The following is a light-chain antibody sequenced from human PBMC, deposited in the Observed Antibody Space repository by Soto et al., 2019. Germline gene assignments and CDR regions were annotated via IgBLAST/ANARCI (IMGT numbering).Light chain of an antibody. V-gene: IGLV1-40*01. CDR3: QSYDSSLSVV. CDR1: SSNIGAGYY. Sequence: QSVLTQPPSVSGAPGQRVTISCTGSSSNIGAGYYVHWYQQLPGTAPKLLIYGNSNRPSGVPDRFSGSKSGTSASLAITGIQAEDEADYYCQSYDSSLSVVFGGGTKLTVL. CDR2: GNS. J-gene: IGLJ2*01.